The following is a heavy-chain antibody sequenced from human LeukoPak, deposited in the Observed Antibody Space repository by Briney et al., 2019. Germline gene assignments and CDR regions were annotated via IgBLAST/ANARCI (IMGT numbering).Heavy chain of an antibody. D-gene: IGHD1-26*01. V-gene: IGHV3-33*01. CDR2: IWFDGSKI. CDR1: GFTFNTYG. J-gene: IGHJ4*02. Sequence: GRSLRLSCAASGFTFNTYGMHWVRQTPGKGLEWVSVIWFDGSKIYYTDSVKGRHTISRDNSKNTLFLQMNSLRAEDSGVYYCARDLAKGRYFDYWGEGTLVTVSS. CDR3: ARDLAKGRYFDY.